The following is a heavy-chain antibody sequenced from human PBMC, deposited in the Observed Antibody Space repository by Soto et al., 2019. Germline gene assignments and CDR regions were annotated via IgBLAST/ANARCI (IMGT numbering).Heavy chain of an antibody. CDR3: ARDLDIVLVPAAIDDYYGMDV. V-gene: IGHV3-11*01. J-gene: IGHJ6*02. Sequence: QVQLVESGGGLVKPGGSLRLSCAASGFTFSDYYMSWIRQAPGKALEWVSYISSSGSTLYYADSVKGRVTISRDNAKSSLYLQMNSLRGEDTAVYYCARDLDIVLVPAAIDDYYGMDVWGHGTTVTVAS. D-gene: IGHD2-2*02. CDR1: GFTFSDYY. CDR2: ISSSGSTL.